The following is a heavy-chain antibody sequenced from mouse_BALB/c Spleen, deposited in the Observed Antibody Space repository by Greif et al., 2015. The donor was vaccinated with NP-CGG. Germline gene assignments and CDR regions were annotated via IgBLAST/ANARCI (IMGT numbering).Heavy chain of an antibody. CDR3: ARRIFYGYDDFFDY. V-gene: IGHV1-7*01. CDR1: GYTFTSYW. D-gene: IGHD2-2*01. J-gene: IGHJ2*01. Sequence: QVQLQQSGAELAKPGASVKMSCKASGYTFTSYWMHWVKQRPGQGLEWIGYINPSTGYTEYNQKFKDKATLTADKSSSTAYMQLSSLTSEDSAVYYCARRIFYGYDDFFDYWGQGTTLTVSS. CDR2: INPSTGYT.